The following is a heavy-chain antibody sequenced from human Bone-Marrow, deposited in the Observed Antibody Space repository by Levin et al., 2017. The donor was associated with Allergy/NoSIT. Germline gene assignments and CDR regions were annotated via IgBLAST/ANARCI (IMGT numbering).Heavy chain of an antibody. CDR1: GFTFSSYA. J-gene: IGHJ5*02. Sequence: GESLKISCAASGFTFSSYAMHWVRQAPGKGLEWVAVISYDGSNKYYADSVKGRFTISRDNSKNTLYLQMNSLRAEDTAVYYCARDLPYCSGGSCQPNWFDPWGQGTLVTVSS. V-gene: IGHV3-30-3*01. CDR2: ISYDGSNK. CDR3: ARDLPYCSGGSCQPNWFDP. D-gene: IGHD2-15*01.